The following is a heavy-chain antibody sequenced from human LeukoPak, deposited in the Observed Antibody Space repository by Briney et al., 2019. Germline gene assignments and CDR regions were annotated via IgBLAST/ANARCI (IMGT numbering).Heavy chain of an antibody. CDR3: ARAPYGSGSYYKGDY. CDR2: INPNSGGT. J-gene: IGHJ4*02. CDR1: GYTFTGYY. D-gene: IGHD3-10*01. Sequence: ASVKVSCQASGYTFTGYYMHWVRQAPGQGLEWMGRINPNSGGTNYAQKFQGRVTMTRDTSISTAYMELSRLRSDDTAVYYCARAPYGSGSYYKGDYWGQGTLVTVSS. V-gene: IGHV1-2*06.